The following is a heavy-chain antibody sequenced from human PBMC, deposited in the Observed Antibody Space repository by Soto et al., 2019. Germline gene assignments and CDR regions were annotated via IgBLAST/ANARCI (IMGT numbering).Heavy chain of an antibody. D-gene: IGHD3-22*01. CDR3: ARPARPYDSSGYAFDY. V-gene: IGHV1-69*02. Sequence: QVQLVQSGAEVKKPGSSVKVSCKASGGTFSSYTISWVRQAPGQGLEWMGRIIPILGIANYAQKFQGRVTITADKSTSTAYMELSSLRSEDTAVYYCARPARPYDSSGYAFDYWGQGTLVTVSS. J-gene: IGHJ4*02. CDR1: GGTFSSYT. CDR2: IIPILGIA.